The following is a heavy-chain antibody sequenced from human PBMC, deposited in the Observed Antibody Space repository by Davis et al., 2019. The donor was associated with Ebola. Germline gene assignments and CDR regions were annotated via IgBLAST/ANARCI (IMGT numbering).Heavy chain of an antibody. D-gene: IGHD6-19*01. CDR1: GFTFDDYA. CDR3: ARLSSGFLIAEYFQH. Sequence: SLKISCAASGFTFDDYAMHWVRQAPGKGLEWVSGISWNSGSIGYADSVKGRFTISRENAKNSLYLQMNSLRAGDTAVYYCARLSSGFLIAEYFQHWGQGTLVTVSS. J-gene: IGHJ1*01. V-gene: IGHV3-9*01. CDR2: ISWNSGSI.